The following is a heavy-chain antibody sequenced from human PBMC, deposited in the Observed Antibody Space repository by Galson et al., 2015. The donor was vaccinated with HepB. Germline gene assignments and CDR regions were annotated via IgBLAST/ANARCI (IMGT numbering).Heavy chain of an antibody. J-gene: IGHJ5*02. CDR2: IIPILGIA. D-gene: IGHD6-13*01. V-gene: IGHV1-69*02. CDR3: ARSRLFQQQLVNNWFDP. Sequence: SVKVSCKASGGTLSSYTISWVRQAPGQGLEWMGRIIPILGIANYAQKFQGRVTITADKSTSTAYMELSSLRSEDTAVYYCARSRLFQQQLVNNWFDPWGQGTLVTVSS. CDR1: GGTLSSYT.